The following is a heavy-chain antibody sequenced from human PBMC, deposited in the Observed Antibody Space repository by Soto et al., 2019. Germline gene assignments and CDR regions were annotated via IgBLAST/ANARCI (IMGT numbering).Heavy chain of an antibody. J-gene: IGHJ4*02. D-gene: IGHD1-1*01. CDR2: IYPSGGST. CDR1: GYTFTNYY. Sequence: ASVKVSCKASGYTFTNYYMHWVRQAPGQGLEWMGIIYPSGGSTRNAQKFQGRVTMTRDTSTSTVYMELSSLRSEDTAVYYCAKAFSEPINYWARGSQVTVSS. V-gene: IGHV1-46*01. CDR3: AKAFSEPINY.